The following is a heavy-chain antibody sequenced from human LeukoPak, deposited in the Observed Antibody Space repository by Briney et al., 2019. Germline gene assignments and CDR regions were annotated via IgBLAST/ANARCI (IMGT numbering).Heavy chain of an antibody. CDR2: ISWNSGSI. Sequence: PGGSLRLSCAASGFTFDDYAMHWVRQAPGNGLEWVSGISWNSGSIGYADSVKGRFTISRDNAKNSLYLQMNSLRAEDTALYYCAKVLNVLRYFGPMDVWGQGTTVTVSS. V-gene: IGHV3-9*01. D-gene: IGHD3-9*01. CDR3: AKVLNVLRYFGPMDV. J-gene: IGHJ6*02. CDR1: GFTFDDYA.